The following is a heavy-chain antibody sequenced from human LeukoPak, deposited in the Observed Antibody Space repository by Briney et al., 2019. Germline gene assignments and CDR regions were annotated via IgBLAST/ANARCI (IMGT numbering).Heavy chain of an antibody. CDR2: IHSGGNT. CDR3: ASNGGMDGMDV. D-gene: IGHD2-8*01. Sequence: PGGSLRLSCAASGFIVSSSYMSWVRQAPGKGLEWVSVIHSGGNTYYADSVKGRFTISRDNSKNTLYLQMNSLRAEDTAVYYCASNGGMDGMDVWGQGTTVTVSS. J-gene: IGHJ6*02. V-gene: IGHV3-53*01. CDR1: GFIVSSSY.